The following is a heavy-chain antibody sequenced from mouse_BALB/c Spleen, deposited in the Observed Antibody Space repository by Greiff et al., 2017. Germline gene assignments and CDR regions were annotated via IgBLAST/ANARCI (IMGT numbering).Heavy chain of an antibody. J-gene: IGHJ2*01. CDR3: ARSGYYGSSYDYFDY. CDR2: IDPYNGGT. D-gene: IGHD1-1*01. CDR1: GYSFTDYN. Sequence: LKESGPELVKPGASVKVSCKASGYSFTDYNMYWVKQSHGKSLEWIGYIDPYNGGTSYNQKFKGKATLTVDKSSSTAFMHLNSLTSEDSAVYYCARSGYYGSSYDYFDYWGQGTTLTVSS. V-gene: IGHV1S135*01.